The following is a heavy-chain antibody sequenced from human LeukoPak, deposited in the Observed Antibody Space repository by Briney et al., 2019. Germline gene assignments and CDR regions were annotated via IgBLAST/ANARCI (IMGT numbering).Heavy chain of an antibody. D-gene: IGHD1-26*01. CDR1: GSTFDDYA. V-gene: IGHV3-9*01. J-gene: IGHJ4*02. Sequence: GGSLRLSCAASGSTFDDYAMHWVRQAPGKGLEWVSGISWNSGSIGYADSVKGRFTISRDNAKNSLYLQMNSLRAEDTALYYCAKDTLVGALDYWGQGTLVTVSS. CDR3: AKDTLVGALDY. CDR2: ISWNSGSI.